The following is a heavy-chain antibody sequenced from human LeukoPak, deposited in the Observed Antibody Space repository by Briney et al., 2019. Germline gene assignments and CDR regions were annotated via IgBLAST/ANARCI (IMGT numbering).Heavy chain of an antibody. CDR3: ARASDPWLQLT. D-gene: IGHD5-24*01. Sequence: GGSLRLSCAASGFTFSNYWMTWVRQAPGKGLEWVGNIKQDGSEKRYADSVRGRFSISRDNAQTSLYLQMNSLRAEDTAVYYCARASDPWLQLTWGQGTLVTVSS. V-gene: IGHV3-7*05. J-gene: IGHJ5*02. CDR2: IKQDGSEK. CDR1: GFTFSNYW.